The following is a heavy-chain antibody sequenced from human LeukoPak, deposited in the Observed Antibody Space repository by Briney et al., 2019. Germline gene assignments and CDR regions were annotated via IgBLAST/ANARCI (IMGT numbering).Heavy chain of an antibody. CDR2: IYQSGST. J-gene: IGHJ3*02. V-gene: IGHV4-38-2*01. CDR1: GYSISSGYY. Sequence: SETLSLTCAVSGYSISSGYYWGWIRQPPGKGLEWIGTIYQSGSTYYNPSLKSRVTISIDTSKNQFSLKLNSVTAADTAVYYCARTYYYGSGSYYDSRDGFDIWGQGTMVTVSS. CDR3: ARTYYYGSGSYYDSRDGFDI. D-gene: IGHD3-10*01.